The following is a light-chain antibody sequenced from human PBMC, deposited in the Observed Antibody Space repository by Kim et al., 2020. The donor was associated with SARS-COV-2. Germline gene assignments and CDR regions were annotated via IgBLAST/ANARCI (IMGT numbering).Light chain of an antibody. Sequence: ASVADRVTITCRARQDIRNDLGSYQQDPGRPPKRLIYGASSLQIGVPSRFSRIGSRSEFTLTISSVQHENFPTYFCLQHSTYPITFGQGTRLES. CDR1: QDIRND. V-gene: IGKV1-17*01. CDR2: GAS. CDR3: LQHSTYPIT. J-gene: IGKJ5*01.